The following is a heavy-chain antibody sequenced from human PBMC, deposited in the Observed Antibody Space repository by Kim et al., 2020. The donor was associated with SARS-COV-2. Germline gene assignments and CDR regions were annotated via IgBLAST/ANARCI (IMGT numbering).Heavy chain of an antibody. J-gene: IGHJ6*03. CDR2: IYPGDSDT. Sequence: GESLKISCKGSGYSFTSYWIGWVRQMPGKGLEWMGIIYPGDSDTRYSPSFQGQVTISADKSISTAYLQWSSLKASDTAMYYCARQFFLRGSSSWYGDYMDVWGKGTTVTVSS. CDR3: ARQFFLRGSSSWYGDYMDV. CDR1: GYSFTSYW. V-gene: IGHV5-51*01. D-gene: IGHD6-13*01.